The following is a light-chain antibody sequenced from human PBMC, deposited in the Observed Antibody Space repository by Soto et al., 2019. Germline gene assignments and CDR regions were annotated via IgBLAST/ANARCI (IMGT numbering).Light chain of an antibody. CDR2: GNN. V-gene: IGLV1-44*01. CDR3: ATWDDTLNGVV. Sequence: QSVLTQPPSASGTPGQRVTISCSGSSSNIGINAVNWYQQLPGTAPKLLLYGNNQRPSGVADRFSGSKSGTSASLAISGLQSDDETEYYCATWDDTLNGVVFGGGTKLTVL. J-gene: IGLJ3*02. CDR1: SSNIGINA.